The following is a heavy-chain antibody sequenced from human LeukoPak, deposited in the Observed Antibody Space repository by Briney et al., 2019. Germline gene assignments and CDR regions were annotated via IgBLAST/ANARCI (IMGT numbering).Heavy chain of an antibody. Sequence: GASVKVSCKASGYTFTSYGISWVRQAPGQGLEWMGWISAYNGNTNYAQKLQGRVAMTAYTSTNTAYMELRSLRSDDTAVYYCARSRATLGSPWDYWGQGTLVTVSP. V-gene: IGHV1-18*01. D-gene: IGHD2-15*01. CDR2: ISAYNGNT. CDR3: ARSRATLGSPWDY. J-gene: IGHJ4*02. CDR1: GYTFTSYG.